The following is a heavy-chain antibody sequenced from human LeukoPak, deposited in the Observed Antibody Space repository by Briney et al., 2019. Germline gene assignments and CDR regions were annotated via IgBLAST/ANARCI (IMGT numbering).Heavy chain of an antibody. Sequence: GGSLRLSCAASGFTFRTYWMHWVRQAPGKGLVWVSRINSDGSSTNYADSVKGRFTISSDNAENTLYMQMNSLRAEDTAVYYCGGSGNYYDYWGQGTLVTVSS. D-gene: IGHD3-10*01. J-gene: IGHJ4*02. V-gene: IGHV3-74*01. CDR3: GGSGNYYDY. CDR1: GFTFRTYW. CDR2: INSDGSST.